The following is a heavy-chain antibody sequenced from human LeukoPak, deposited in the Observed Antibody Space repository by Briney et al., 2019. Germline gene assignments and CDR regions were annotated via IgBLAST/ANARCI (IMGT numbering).Heavy chain of an antibody. CDR3: ATPEAARPAFDI. V-gene: IGHV3-74*01. Sequence: GGSLRLSCAASGFTFSSYWMHWVRQAPGKGLVWVSRINSDGSTTSYADSVKGRFTISRDNAKNTLYLQMNSLRAEDTAVYYCATPEAARPAFDIWGQGTMATVSS. J-gene: IGHJ3*02. CDR1: GFTFSSYW. D-gene: IGHD6-6*01. CDR2: INSDGSTT.